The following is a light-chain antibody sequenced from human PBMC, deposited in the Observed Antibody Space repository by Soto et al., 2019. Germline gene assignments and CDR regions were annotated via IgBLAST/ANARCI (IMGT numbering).Light chain of an antibody. CDR1: SSDIGGYDY. CDR3: SSYAGSNNLV. CDR2: EVN. J-gene: IGLJ3*02. V-gene: IGLV2-8*01. Sequence: QSALTQPPSASGSPGQSVTISCTGTSSDIGGYDYVSWYQQHPGKAPKLIIYEVNKRPSGVPDRFSGSKSGNTASLIVSGLQAEDEADYSCSSYAGSNNLVFAGGTKVTVL.